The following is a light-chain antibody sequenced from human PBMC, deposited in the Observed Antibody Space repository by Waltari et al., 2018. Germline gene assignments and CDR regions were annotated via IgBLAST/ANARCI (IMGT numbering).Light chain of an antibody. Sequence: EVVLTQSPGTLSLSPGERATLSCRASQSVSKYLAWYQQRPGQAPRLLIYAASTRATGVPDRFSGSGFGTDFSLTISRLEPEDIAVYFCQNHERLPATFGQGTRVENK. V-gene: IGKV3-20*01. CDR2: AAS. CDR3: QNHERLPAT. CDR1: QSVSKY. J-gene: IGKJ1*01.